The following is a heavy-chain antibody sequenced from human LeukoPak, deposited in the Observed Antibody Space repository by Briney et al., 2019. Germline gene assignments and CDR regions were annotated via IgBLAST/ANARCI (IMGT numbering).Heavy chain of an antibody. D-gene: IGHD3-3*01. J-gene: IGHJ5*02. CDR1: GYTFTGYY. CDR3: ARGNDFWSGYPTYWFDP. CDR2: INPNSGNT. V-gene: IGHV1-8*02. Sequence: ASVKVSCKASGYTFTGYYMHWVRQAPGQGLEWMGRINPNSGNTGYAQKFQGRVTMTRNTSISTAYMELSSLRSEDTAVYYCARGNDFWSGYPTYWFDPWGQGTLVTVSS.